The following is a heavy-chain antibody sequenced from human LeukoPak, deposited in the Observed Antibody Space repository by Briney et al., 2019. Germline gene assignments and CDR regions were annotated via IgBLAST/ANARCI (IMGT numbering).Heavy chain of an antibody. Sequence: PGGSLRLSCAASGCIVSRTCMSWVRQAPGKGLEYVSFIYSDGSTFYTDSVKGRFSISRDSSKNTLYLQMDSLRADDTAVYYCAKIGESRELDYWGQGTLVTVSS. CDR1: GCIVSRTC. D-gene: IGHD3-10*01. CDR2: IYSDGST. V-gene: IGHV3-53*05. CDR3: AKIGESRELDY. J-gene: IGHJ4*02.